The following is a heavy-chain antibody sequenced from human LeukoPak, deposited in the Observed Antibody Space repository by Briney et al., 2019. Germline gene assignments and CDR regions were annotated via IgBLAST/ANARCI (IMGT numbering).Heavy chain of an antibody. Sequence: ASVKVSCKASGYSFTSYGISWVRQVPGQGLEWMGWISPYKGNTNYTQNLQGRVTMTTDTSTRTAYMELRSLRSDDTAVYYCARGGYCSSTSCLSGWDFHYYMDVWGKGTTVTVSS. CDR2: ISPYKGNT. J-gene: IGHJ6*03. CDR1: GYSFTSYG. V-gene: IGHV1-18*01. CDR3: ARGGYCSSTSCLSGWDFHYYMDV. D-gene: IGHD2-2*01.